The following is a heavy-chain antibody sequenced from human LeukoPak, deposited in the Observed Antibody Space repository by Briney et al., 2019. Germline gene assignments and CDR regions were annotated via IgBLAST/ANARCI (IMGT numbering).Heavy chain of an antibody. Sequence: ASVKVSCKASGYTFTSYDINWVRQATGQGLEWMGWMSPNSGNTGYAQKFQGRVTITRNTSISTAYMELRSLRSDDTAVYYCARDYYSNYGWFDPWGQGTLVTVSS. CDR1: GYTFTSYD. CDR3: ARDYYSNYGWFDP. D-gene: IGHD4-11*01. CDR2: MSPNSGNT. V-gene: IGHV1-8*03. J-gene: IGHJ5*02.